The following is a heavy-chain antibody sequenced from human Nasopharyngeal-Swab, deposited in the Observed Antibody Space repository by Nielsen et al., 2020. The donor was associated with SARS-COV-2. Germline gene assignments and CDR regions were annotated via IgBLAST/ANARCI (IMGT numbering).Heavy chain of an antibody. CDR1: GFTFSGST. Sequence: GESLKISCAASGFTFSGSTMHWVRQASGKGLEWVGRIRSKADNYVTAYAASVKGRFIISRDDSKNTAYLQMNSLKTEDTAVYYCARVNPVSGSYYDAFDIWGQGTMVTVSS. CDR2: IRSKADNYVT. CDR3: ARVNPVSGSYYDAFDI. V-gene: IGHV3-73*01. J-gene: IGHJ3*02. D-gene: IGHD1-26*01.